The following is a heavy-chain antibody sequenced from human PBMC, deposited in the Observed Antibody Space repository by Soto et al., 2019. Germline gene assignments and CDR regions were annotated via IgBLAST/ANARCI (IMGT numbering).Heavy chain of an antibody. D-gene: IGHD2-2*01. Sequence: EVQLVESGGGLVQPGGSLRISCAASGFTFRSYSMNWVRQAPGKGLEWVSYISSGSSTKYYADSVKGRFTISRDNAKDSLYLQMNSLRADDTAVYYCARASYCSSTSCHSDPFDIWGQGTMVTVSS. CDR3: ARASYCSSTSCHSDPFDI. J-gene: IGHJ3*02. CDR2: ISSGSSTK. CDR1: GFTFRSYS. V-gene: IGHV3-48*01.